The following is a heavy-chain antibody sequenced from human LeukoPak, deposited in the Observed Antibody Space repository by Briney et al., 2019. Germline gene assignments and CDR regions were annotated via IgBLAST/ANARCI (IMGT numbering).Heavy chain of an antibody. CDR3: ARAEGTMIVVVTSFDY. CDR1: GFTFSSYA. J-gene: IGHJ4*02. CDR2: ISYDGSNK. D-gene: IGHD3-22*01. Sequence: PGGSLRLSCAASGFTFSSYAMHWVRQAPGKGLEWVAVISYDGSNKYYADSVKGRFTISRDNSKNTLYLQMNSLRAEDTAVYYCARAEGTMIVVVTSFDYWGPGTLVTVSS. V-gene: IGHV3-30-3*01.